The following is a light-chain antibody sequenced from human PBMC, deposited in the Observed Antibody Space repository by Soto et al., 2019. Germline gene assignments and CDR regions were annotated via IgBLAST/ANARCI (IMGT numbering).Light chain of an antibody. CDR2: GAS. V-gene: IGKV3-20*01. CDR3: QQYGSSPRT. CDR1: HSVSSSY. J-gene: IGKJ1*01. Sequence: EIVLTQSPGTLSLSPWERATLSCSARHSVSSSYLAWYQQKPGQAPRLLIFGASSRATGIPERFSGSGSGTDFTLTISRLEPEDFAVYYCQQYGSSPRTFGQGTKVDIK.